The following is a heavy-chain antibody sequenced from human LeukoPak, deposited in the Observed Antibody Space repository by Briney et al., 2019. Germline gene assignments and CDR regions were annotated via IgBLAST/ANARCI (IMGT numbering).Heavy chain of an antibody. CDR2: INHSGTT. D-gene: IGHD3-10*01. V-gene: IGHV4-34*01. J-gene: IGHJ5*02. CDR1: GGSFSGYY. CDR3: ARHVGFITMVRGVINNNWFDP. Sequence: SETLSLTCAVYGGSFSGYYWSWIRQPPGKGLEWIGEINHSGTTNYNSSLKSRVTISVDTSKKQFSLKLSSVTAADTAVYYCARHVGFITMVRGVINNNWFDPWGQGTLVTVSS.